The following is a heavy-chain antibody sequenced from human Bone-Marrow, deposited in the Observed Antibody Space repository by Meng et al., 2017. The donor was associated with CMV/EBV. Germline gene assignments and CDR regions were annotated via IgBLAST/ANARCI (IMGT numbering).Heavy chain of an antibody. D-gene: IGHD6-6*01. CDR1: GFTFDDYA. CDR3: AKGRFEYTSSSIVY. J-gene: IGHJ4*02. V-gene: IGHV3-9*01. Sequence: SLKISCAASGFTFDDYAMHWVRQAPGKGLEWVSGISWNSGTIGYADSVKGRFTISRDNAKNSLYLQMNSLRAEDTAFYYCAKGRFEYTSSSIVYWGQGTLVTVSS. CDR2: ISWNSGTI.